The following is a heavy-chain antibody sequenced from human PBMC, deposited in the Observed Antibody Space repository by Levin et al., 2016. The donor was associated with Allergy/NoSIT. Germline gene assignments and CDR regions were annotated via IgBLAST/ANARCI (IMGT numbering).Heavy chain of an antibody. J-gene: IGHJ6*02. CDR3: ARVDGGVAAAASLYYYYYGADV. V-gene: IGHV3-30-3*01. D-gene: IGHD6-25*01. Sequence: VRQAPGKGLEWVAIISYDGNNKYYADSVKGRFTISRDNSKNTLYLQMNRLRAEDTALYYCARVDGGVAAAASLYYYYYGADVWGQGTTVTVSS. CDR2: ISYDGNNK.